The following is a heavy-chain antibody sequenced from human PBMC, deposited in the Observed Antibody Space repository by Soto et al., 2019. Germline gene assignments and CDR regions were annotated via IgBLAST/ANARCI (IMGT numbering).Heavy chain of an antibody. CDR1: GFTFSSYA. V-gene: IGHV3-23*01. CDR3: AKDAIKSFGVIITTYYYYYGMDV. Sequence: PGGSLRLSCAASGFTFSSYAMSWVRQAPGKGLEWVSAISGSGGSTYYADSVKGRFTISRDNYNNSLYLQMNSLRAEDTAVYYCAKDAIKSFGVIITTYYYYYGMDVWGQGTTVTVSS. D-gene: IGHD3-3*01. CDR2: ISGSGGST. J-gene: IGHJ6*02.